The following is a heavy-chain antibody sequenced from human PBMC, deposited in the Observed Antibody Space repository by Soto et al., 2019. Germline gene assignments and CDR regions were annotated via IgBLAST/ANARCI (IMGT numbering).Heavy chain of an antibody. V-gene: IGHV1-24*01. CDR3: AAGVVPAAKGGLDAFDS. Sequence: GASVQVSCEVFGYTLTELPMLWVRQAPGKGLEWMGGFDPEDGEAIYAQKFQGRVTMTEDTSTGTAYMDLSSLKSEDTSVYYCAAGVVPAAKGGLDAFDSWGQGTMVT. CDR1: GYTLTELP. CDR2: FDPEDGEA. J-gene: IGHJ3*02. D-gene: IGHD2-2*01.